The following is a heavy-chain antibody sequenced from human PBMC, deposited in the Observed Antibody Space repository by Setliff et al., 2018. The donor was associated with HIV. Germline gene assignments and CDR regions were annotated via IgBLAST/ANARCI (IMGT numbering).Heavy chain of an antibody. CDR3: ARDLGGGRSGYYYDRTIDY. D-gene: IGHD3-22*01. J-gene: IGHJ4*02. CDR2: IYYSGST. CDR1: GGSISSHY. Sequence: PSETLSLTCTVSGGSISSHYWSCIRQPPGKGLEWIGSIYYSGSTNYNPSLRSRVTISVDTSKNQFSLKLGSVTAADTAVYYCARDLGGGRSGYYYDRTIDYWGQGTLVTVSS. V-gene: IGHV4-59*11.